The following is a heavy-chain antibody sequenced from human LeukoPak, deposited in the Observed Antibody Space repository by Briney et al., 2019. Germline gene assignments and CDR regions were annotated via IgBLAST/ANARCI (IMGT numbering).Heavy chain of an antibody. J-gene: IGHJ3*02. V-gene: IGHV3-33*01. CDR3: ARDGYGFRGAFDI. CDR1: GFTFSSYG. Sequence: GGSLRLSCAASGFTFSSYGMHRVRQAPGKGLEWVAVIWYDGSDKYYVDSVKGRFTISRDNSKNTLYLQVNSLRAEDTAVYYCARDGYGFRGAFDIWGPGTMVTVSS. D-gene: IGHD5-12*01. CDR2: IWYDGSDK.